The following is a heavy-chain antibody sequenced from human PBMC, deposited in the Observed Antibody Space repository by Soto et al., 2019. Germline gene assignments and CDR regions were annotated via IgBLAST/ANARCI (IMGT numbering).Heavy chain of an antibody. Sequence: GESLKISCKGSGYSFTSYWISWVRQMPGKGLEWMGRIDPSDSYTNYSPSFQGHVTISADKSISTAYLQWSSLKASDTAMYYCARHFTPYHYYYYGMDVWGQGTTVTVSS. CDR3: ARHFTPYHYYYYGMDV. CDR2: IDPSDSYT. J-gene: IGHJ6*02. D-gene: IGHD3-3*02. V-gene: IGHV5-10-1*01. CDR1: GYSFTSYW.